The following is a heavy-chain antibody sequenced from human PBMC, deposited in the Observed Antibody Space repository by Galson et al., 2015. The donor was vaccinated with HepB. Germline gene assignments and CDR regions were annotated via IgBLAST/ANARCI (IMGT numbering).Heavy chain of an antibody. CDR2: VYYSGST. CDR3: AREATAPGTTWFDP. CDR1: GGSIPSSTSY. Sequence: LSLTCTVSGGSIPSSTSYWGWIRQPPGKGLEWIGSVYYSGSTSYNPSLKGRVTISVDTSKNQFSLNLSSVTAADMAVYYCAREATAPGTTWFDPWGQGTLVTVSS. J-gene: IGHJ5*02. D-gene: IGHD1-14*01. V-gene: IGHV4-39*07.